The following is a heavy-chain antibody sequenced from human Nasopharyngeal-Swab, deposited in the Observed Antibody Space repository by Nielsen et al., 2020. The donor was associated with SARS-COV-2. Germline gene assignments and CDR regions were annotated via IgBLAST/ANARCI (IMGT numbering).Heavy chain of an antibody. CDR3: AKGYGRPAPSTYFDN. V-gene: IGHV3-30*18. Sequence: GESLKISCAVSEFTFSHCGMNWVRQAPGKGLEWVAVISDDGNNKYYADSVKGRFTISRDNSKNTLYLQMNSLSAEDTAVYYCAKGYGRPAPSTYFDNWGQGTLVTVSS. J-gene: IGHJ4*02. CDR1: EFTFSHCG. CDR2: ISDDGNNK. D-gene: IGHD2-8*01.